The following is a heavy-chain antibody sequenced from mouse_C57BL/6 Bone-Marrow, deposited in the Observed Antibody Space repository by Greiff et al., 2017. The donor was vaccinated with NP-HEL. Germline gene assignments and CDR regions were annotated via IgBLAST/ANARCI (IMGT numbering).Heavy chain of an antibody. V-gene: IGHV1-15*01. CDR2: IDPETGGT. D-gene: IGHD1-1*01. J-gene: IGHJ2*01. Sequence: QVQLQQSGAELVRPGASVTLSCKASGYTFTDYEMHWVKQTPVHGLEWIGAIDPETGGTAYNQKFKGKAILTADKSSSTAYMELRSLTSEDSAVYYCTPIYGSSFYFDYWGQGTTLTVSS. CDR1: GYTFTDYE. CDR3: TPIYGSSFYFDY.